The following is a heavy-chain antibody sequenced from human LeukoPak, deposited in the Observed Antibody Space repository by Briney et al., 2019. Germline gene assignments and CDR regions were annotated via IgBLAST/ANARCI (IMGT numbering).Heavy chain of an antibody. CDR1: GGSISSYY. CDR3: ARLGTVQSYFDY. D-gene: IGHD3-10*01. CDR2: IYYSGST. V-gene: IGHV4-59*08. J-gene: IGHJ4*02. Sequence: PSETLSLTCTVSGGSISSYYWSWIRQPPGKGLEWIGYIYYSGSTNYNPSLKSRVTISVDTSKNQFSLKLSSVTAADTAVYYCARLGTVQSYFDYWGQGTLVTVSS.